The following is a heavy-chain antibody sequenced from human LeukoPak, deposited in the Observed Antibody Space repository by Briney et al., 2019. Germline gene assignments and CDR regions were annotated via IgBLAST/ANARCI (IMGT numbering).Heavy chain of an antibody. D-gene: IGHD6-13*01. CDR3: ARDAAAGIKYYYYGMDV. J-gene: IGHJ6*02. Sequence: ASVKVSCKASGGTFSSYAISWVRQAPGQGLEWMGRMIPILGIANYAQKFQGRVTITADKSTSTAYMELSSLRSEDTAVYYCARDAAAGIKYYYYGMDVWGQGTTVTVSS. V-gene: IGHV1-69*04. CDR2: MIPILGIA. CDR1: GGTFSSYA.